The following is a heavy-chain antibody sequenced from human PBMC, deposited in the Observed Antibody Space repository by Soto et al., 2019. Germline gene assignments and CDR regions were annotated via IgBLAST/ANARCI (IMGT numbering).Heavy chain of an antibody. CDR1: GGTFNVYT. Sequence: QVQLVQSGAEVKKPGSSVKVSCKASGGTFNVYTIIWVRQAPGQGLEWMGGIIPILAITNYAQRFQGRVTITADTSTSTAYMELSSLTSEDTAVYYCALGSWSGETFDIWGQGTLVTVSS. J-gene: IGHJ3*02. D-gene: IGHD6-13*01. CDR2: IIPILAIT. CDR3: ALGSWSGETFDI. V-gene: IGHV1-69*02.